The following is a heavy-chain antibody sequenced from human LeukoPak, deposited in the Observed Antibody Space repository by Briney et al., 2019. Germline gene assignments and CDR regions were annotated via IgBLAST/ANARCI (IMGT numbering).Heavy chain of an antibody. D-gene: IGHD1-26*01. V-gene: IGHV5-51*01. CDR3: ARQAEARKWELGENWFDP. J-gene: IGHJ5*02. CDR1: GYSFTSYW. Sequence: PGESLKISCKGSGYSFTSYWIGWVRQMPGKGLEWMGIIYPGDSDTRYSPSFQGQVTISADKSISTAYLQWSSLKASDTAMYYCARQAEARKWELGENWFDPWGQGTLVTVSS. CDR2: IYPGDSDT.